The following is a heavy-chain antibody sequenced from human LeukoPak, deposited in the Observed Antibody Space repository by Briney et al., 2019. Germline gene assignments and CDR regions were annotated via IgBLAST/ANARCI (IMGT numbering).Heavy chain of an antibody. Sequence: GESLNISCKGSGYRFTSYWIGWVRQMPGEGLEWMAIIYPGDSDTGYSPSFQGQVTISADKSISTAYLQWSSLKASDAAVYYCARRGVYATSPFDYWGQGTLVTVSS. CDR3: ARRGVYATSPFDY. CDR1: GYRFTSYW. J-gene: IGHJ4*02. V-gene: IGHV5-51*01. D-gene: IGHD2-8*01. CDR2: IYPGDSDT.